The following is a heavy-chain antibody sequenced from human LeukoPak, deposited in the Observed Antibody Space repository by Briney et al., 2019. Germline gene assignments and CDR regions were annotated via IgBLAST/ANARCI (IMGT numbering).Heavy chain of an antibody. D-gene: IGHD6-13*01. V-gene: IGHV3-7*01. Sequence: GGSLRLSCAASGFTFSSYWMSWVRQAPGKGLEWVANIKQDGSEEYYVDSVKGRFTISRDNAKNSLYLQMNSLRAEDTAVYYCARDRSSWYSLPLFDYWGQGTLVTVSS. CDR3: ARDRSSWYSLPLFDY. CDR1: GFTFSSYW. CDR2: IKQDGSEE. J-gene: IGHJ4*02.